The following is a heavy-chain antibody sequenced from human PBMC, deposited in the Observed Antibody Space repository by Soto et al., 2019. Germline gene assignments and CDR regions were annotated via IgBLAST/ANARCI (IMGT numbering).Heavy chain of an antibody. Sequence: GGSLRLSCAASGFTFSDYSMNWVRQAPGKGLEWVSYIGTRGAISYGDSVKGRFTISRDNAKNSLFLQMNSLRDEDTAVYFCARDLHYAFDSWGQGTLVTVSS. CDR3: ARDLHYAFDS. CDR1: GFTFSDYS. CDR2: IGTRGAI. J-gene: IGHJ4*02. V-gene: IGHV3-48*02. D-gene: IGHD3-16*01.